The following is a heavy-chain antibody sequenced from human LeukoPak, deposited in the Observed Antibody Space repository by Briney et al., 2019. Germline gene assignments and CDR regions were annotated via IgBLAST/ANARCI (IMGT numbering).Heavy chain of an antibody. D-gene: IGHD3-22*01. Sequence: ASVKVSCKASGYTLTRHYLHWVRQAPGQGLEWMGIINPSGGSTSYAQKFQGRVTMTGDTPTSTVYMELSSLRSEDTAVYYCARGTIIELDSSDYYSAPQELDYWGQGTLVTVSS. CDR2: INPSGGST. J-gene: IGHJ4*02. V-gene: IGHV1-46*01. CDR3: ARGTIIELDSSDYYSAPQELDY. CDR1: GYTLTRHY.